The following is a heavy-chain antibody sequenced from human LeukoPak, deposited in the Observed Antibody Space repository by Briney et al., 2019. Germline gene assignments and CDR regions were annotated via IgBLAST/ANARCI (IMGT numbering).Heavy chain of an antibody. Sequence: GGSLRLSCAASGFTFSSYAMSWVRQAPGKGLEWVSAISGSGGSTYYADSVKGRFTISRDNSKNTLYLQMNSLRAEDTAVYYCARGTSGSNAFDIWGQGTMVTVSS. V-gene: IGHV3-23*01. J-gene: IGHJ3*02. D-gene: IGHD1-1*01. CDR1: GFTFSSYA. CDR3: ARGTSGSNAFDI. CDR2: ISGSGGST.